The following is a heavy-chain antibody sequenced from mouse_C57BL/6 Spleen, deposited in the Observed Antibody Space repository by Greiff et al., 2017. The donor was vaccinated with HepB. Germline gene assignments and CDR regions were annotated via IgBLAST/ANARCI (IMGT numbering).Heavy chain of an antibody. CDR2: ISDGGSYT. CDR1: GFTFSSYA. J-gene: IGHJ2*01. V-gene: IGHV5-4*01. D-gene: IGHD1-2*01. CDR3: AREDGDLFDY. Sequence: DVMLVESGGGLVKPGGSLKLSCAASGFTFSSYAMSWVRQTPEKRLEWVATISDGGSYTYYPDNVKGRFTISRDNAKNNLYLQMSHLKSEDTAMYYCAREDGDLFDYWGQGTTLTVSS.